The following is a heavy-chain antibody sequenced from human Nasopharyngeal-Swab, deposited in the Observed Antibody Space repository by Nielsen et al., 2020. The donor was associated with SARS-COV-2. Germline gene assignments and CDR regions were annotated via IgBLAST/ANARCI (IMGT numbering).Heavy chain of an antibody. D-gene: IGHD6-19*01. CDR2: ISWNSGSI. V-gene: IGHV3-9*01. CDR1: GFPFADYA. Sequence: GGSLRLSCAASGFPFADYAMHWFRQAPGKGLEWVSGISWNSGSIGYADSVKGRFTISRDNAKNSLYLQMNSLRDEDTALYYCAKDIFPSIAVLDYWGQGTLVTVSS. J-gene: IGHJ4*02. CDR3: AKDIFPSIAVLDY.